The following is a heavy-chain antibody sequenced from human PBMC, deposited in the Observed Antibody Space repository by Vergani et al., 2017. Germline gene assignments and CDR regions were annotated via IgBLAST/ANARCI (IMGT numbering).Heavy chain of an antibody. CDR2: ISYDGSNK. CDR1: GFTFSSYG. J-gene: IGHJ6*02. D-gene: IGHD1-1*01. V-gene: IGHV3-30*18. CDR3: AKGVQLHYYYGMDV. Sequence: QVQLVESGGGVVQPGRSLRLSCAASGFTFSSYGMHWVRQAPGEGLEWVAVISYDGSNKYYADSVKGRFTISRDNSKNTLYLQMNSLRAEDTAVYYCAKGVQLHYYYGMDVWGQGTTVTVSS.